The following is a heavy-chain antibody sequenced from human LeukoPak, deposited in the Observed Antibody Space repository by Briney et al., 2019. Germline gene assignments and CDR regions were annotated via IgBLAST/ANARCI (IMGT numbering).Heavy chain of an antibody. CDR2: ISSSGSTI. CDR3: ARDLDQLLHYYYGMDV. V-gene: IGHV3-11*01. D-gene: IGHD2-2*01. Sequence: PGGSXRLSCAASGFTFSDYYMSWIRQAPGKGLEWVSYISSSGSTIYYADSVKGRFTISRDNAKNSLYLQMNSLRAEDTAVYYCARDLDQLLHYYYGMDVWGQGTTVTVSS. J-gene: IGHJ6*02. CDR1: GFTFSDYY.